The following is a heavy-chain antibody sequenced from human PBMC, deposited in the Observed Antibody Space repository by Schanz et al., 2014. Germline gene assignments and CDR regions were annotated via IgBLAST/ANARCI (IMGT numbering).Heavy chain of an antibody. J-gene: IGHJ4*02. V-gene: IGHV3-33*01. D-gene: IGHD4-17*01. CDR1: GFPFSRYG. CDR2: TRYDGNNK. Sequence: QVQLVESGGGGVQPGRPLRLSCAASGFPFSRYGMHWARQAPGKGLEWVAATRYDGNNKSYVDSVKGRFTISRDNSKNTLYLQVISLRAEATAVYYCVRDLGGAQTDYWGQGTLVTVSS. CDR3: VRDLGGAQTDY.